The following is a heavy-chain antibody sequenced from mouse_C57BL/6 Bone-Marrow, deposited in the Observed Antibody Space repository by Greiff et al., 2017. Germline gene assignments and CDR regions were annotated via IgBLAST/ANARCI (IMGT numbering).Heavy chain of an antibody. CDR3: AREGDGYPFAY. J-gene: IGHJ3*01. V-gene: IGHV7-1*01. CDR2: SRNKANDYTT. CDR1: GFTFSDFY. D-gene: IGHD2-3*01. Sequence: EVKLVESGGGLVQSGRSLRLSCATSGFTFSDFYMEWVRQAPGKGLEWIAASRNKANDYTTEYSASVKGRFIVSRDTSQSILYLQMNALRAEDTAIYYCAREGDGYPFAYWGQGTLVTVSA.